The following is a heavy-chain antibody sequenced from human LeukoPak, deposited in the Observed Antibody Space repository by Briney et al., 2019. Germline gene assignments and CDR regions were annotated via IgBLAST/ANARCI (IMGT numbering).Heavy chain of an antibody. Sequence: GGSLRLSCAASGFTFSSYEMNWVRQAPGKGLEWVSYISSSGSTKYYADSVKGRFTISRDNSKNTLYLQMNSLRAEDTAVYYCAKDGMVRGVIINGLDYWGQGTLVTVSS. V-gene: IGHV3-48*03. CDR3: AKDGMVRGVIINGLDY. CDR1: GFTFSSYE. J-gene: IGHJ4*02. CDR2: ISSSGSTK. D-gene: IGHD3-10*01.